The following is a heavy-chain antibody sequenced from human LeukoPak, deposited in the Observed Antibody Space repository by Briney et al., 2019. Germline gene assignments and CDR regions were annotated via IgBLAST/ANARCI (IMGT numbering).Heavy chain of an antibody. CDR1: GFTFSSYG. CDR3: ARDPGYTYGYNMDV. CDR2: IGYDRSYE. V-gene: IGHV3-33*07. Sequence: GGSLRLSCAASGFTFSSYGMYWVRQAPGKGLEWVASIGYDRSYEKYVDSVKGRFSISRDNSKSTLYLQMNSLRADDTAVYYCARDPGYTYGYNMDVWGQGITVTVSS. J-gene: IGHJ6*02. D-gene: IGHD5-18*01.